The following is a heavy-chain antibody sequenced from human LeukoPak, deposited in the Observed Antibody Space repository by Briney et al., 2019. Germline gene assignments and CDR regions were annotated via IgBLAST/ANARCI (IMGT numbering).Heavy chain of an antibody. V-gene: IGHV4-34*01. D-gene: IGHD2-21*02. J-gene: IGHJ4*02. CDR1: GGSFSGYY. Sequence: PSETLSLTCTVFGGSFSGYYWSWIRQPPDKGLEWIGEINPSGSTNYNPSLKTRVTISTDTSKNHFSLNLNSVTAADTGVYYCVRGSRAYCGGDCYYYWGQGTLVTVSS. CDR3: VRGSRAYCGGDCYYY. CDR2: INPSGST.